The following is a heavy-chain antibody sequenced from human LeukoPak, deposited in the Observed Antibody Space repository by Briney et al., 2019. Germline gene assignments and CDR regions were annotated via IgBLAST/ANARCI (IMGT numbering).Heavy chain of an antibody. CDR3: AKSPAYVPHYYYYMDV. V-gene: IGHV3-23*01. D-gene: IGHD2-2*01. CDR2: ISGSGGST. CDR1: GFTFSSYA. J-gene: IGHJ6*03. Sequence: PGGSLRLSCAASGFTFSSYAMSWVRQAPGKGLEWVSAISGSGGSTYYADSVKGRFTISRDNSKNTLFLQMNSLRAEDTAVYYCAKSPAYVPHYYYYMDVWGKGTTVTVSS.